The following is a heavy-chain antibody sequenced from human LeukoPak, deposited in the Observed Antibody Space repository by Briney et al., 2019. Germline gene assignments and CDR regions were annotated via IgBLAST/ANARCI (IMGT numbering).Heavy chain of an antibody. CDR3: ARDSGYGSGVGCAEFDP. D-gene: IGHD2-15*01. CDR2: ICCDGSNK. Sequence: GRSLRLSCAASGFTFSSNGMNWVRQAPGKGLEGVGVICCDGSNKYYAASVKGRFTISSDNSKNTLYLQMQSLRAQDTAAYYCARDSGYGSGVGCAEFDPWGQGTLVTVSS. CDR1: GFTFSSNG. J-gene: IGHJ5*02. V-gene: IGHV3-33*01.